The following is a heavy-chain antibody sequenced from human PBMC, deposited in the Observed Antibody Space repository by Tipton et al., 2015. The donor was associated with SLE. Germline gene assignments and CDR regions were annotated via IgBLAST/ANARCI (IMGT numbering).Heavy chain of an antibody. D-gene: IGHD2-15*01. J-gene: IGHJ4*02. Sequence: RSLRLSCAASGFTFSFYGLHWVRQAPGKGLEWVAVIWYDGSNKHYADSVKGRFTISRDTAKNSVYLQMDSLRVGDTAVYYCATGRDSRWWAFWGLGTLVTVSS. CDR2: IWYDGSNK. CDR3: ATGRDSRWWAF. CDR1: GFTFSFYG. V-gene: IGHV3-33*03.